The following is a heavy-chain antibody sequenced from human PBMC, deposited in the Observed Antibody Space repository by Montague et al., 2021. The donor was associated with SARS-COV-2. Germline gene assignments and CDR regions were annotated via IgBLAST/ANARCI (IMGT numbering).Heavy chain of an antibody. CDR2: VNQHRGTT. CDR3: AREHLYFEGFDS. J-gene: IGHJ4*02. Sequence: SETLSLTCAVFGGSLSNSYWTWGRQPPGKGLEWRGKVNQHRGTTXXNPXHESRVNISVDRSSNQMSLNLESVTAADTAVYYCAREHLYFEGFDSWGPGILVAVSS. V-gene: IGHV4-34*01. D-gene: IGHD3-9*01. CDR1: GGSLSNSY.